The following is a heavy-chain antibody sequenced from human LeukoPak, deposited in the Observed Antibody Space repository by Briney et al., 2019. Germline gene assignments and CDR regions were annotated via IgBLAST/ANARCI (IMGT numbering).Heavy chain of an antibody. D-gene: IGHD3-22*01. J-gene: IGHJ4*02. CDR3: ARHVNYYDSSGFYRYFDY. Sequence: SETLSLTCTVSGGSISSYYWSWIRQPPGKGLEWIGYIYYSGSTNYNPSLKSRVTISVDTSKNQFSLKLSSVTAADTAVYYCARHVNYYDSSGFYRYFDYWGQGTLVTVSS. V-gene: IGHV4-59*08. CDR1: GGSISSYY. CDR2: IYYSGST.